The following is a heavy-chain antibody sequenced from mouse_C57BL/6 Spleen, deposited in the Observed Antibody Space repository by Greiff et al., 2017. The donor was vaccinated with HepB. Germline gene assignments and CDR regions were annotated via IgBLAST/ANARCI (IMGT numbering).Heavy chain of an antibody. CDR1: GFTFSDYG. CDR3: ARGSYYGSSYGAMDY. V-gene: IGHV5-17*01. D-gene: IGHD1-1*01. Sequence: EVKLMESGGGLVKPGGSLKLSCAASGFTFSDYGMHWVRQAPEKGLEWVAYISIGSSTIYYADTVKGRVTITRDNAKNTLFLQMTSLRSEDTAMYYCARGSYYGSSYGAMDYWGQGTSVTVSS. J-gene: IGHJ4*01. CDR2: ISIGSSTI.